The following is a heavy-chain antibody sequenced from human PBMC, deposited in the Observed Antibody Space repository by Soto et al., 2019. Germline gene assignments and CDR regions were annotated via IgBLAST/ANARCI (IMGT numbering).Heavy chain of an antibody. D-gene: IGHD3-22*01. CDR3: AREFLPYDSSLCYFDY. V-gene: IGHV3-7*03. CDR2: IKQDGSEK. J-gene: IGHJ4*02. CDR1: GFTFSSYW. Sequence: GGSLRLSCAASGFTFSSYWMSWVRQAPGKGLEWVANIKQDGSEKYYVDSVKGRFTISRDNAKNSLYLQMNSLRAEDTAVYYCAREFLPYDSSLCYFDYWGQGTLVTVSS.